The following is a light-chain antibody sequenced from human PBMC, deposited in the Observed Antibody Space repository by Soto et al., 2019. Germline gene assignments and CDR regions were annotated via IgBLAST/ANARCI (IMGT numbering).Light chain of an antibody. CDR1: ESGLYSDGNSY. CDR3: MQGTYWPYT. V-gene: IGKV2-30*01. J-gene: IGKJ2*01. CDR2: KVS. Sequence: DVVMTQSPLSLTVTLGQSASVSCRSSESGLYSDGNSYLSWFQQRPGQSPRRLIYKVSNRDSGVPDRFSGSGSDNDFTLKISRVEAEDVGVYYCMQGTYWPYTFGQGTQLEIK.